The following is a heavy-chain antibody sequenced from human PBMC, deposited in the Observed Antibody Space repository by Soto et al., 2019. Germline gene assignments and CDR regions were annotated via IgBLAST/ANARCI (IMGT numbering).Heavy chain of an antibody. CDR1: GFTFSSYS. V-gene: IGHV3-21*01. Sequence: PGGSLRLSCAASGFTFSSYSMNWVRQAPGKGLEWVSSISSSSYIYYTDSVKGRFTISRDNAKNSLYLQMNSLRAEDTAVYYCARDCSGGSCYATEFDYWGQGTLVTVSS. J-gene: IGHJ4*02. D-gene: IGHD2-15*01. CDR2: ISSSSYI. CDR3: ARDCSGGSCYATEFDY.